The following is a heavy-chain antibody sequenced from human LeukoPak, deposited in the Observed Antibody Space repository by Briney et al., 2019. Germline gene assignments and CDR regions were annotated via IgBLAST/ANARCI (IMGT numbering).Heavy chain of an antibody. D-gene: IGHD2-15*01. CDR2: IYPGDSDT. CDR3: ARPLRDGSYDAFDI. V-gene: IGHV5-51*01. J-gene: IGHJ3*02. CDR1: GYSFTSYW. Sequence: PGESLKISCKGSGYSFTSYWIGWVRQMPGKGLEWMGIIYPGDSDTRYSPSFQGQVTISADRSITTAYLQWSSLTAADTAMYYCARPLRDGSYDAFDIWDQGTRVTVSS.